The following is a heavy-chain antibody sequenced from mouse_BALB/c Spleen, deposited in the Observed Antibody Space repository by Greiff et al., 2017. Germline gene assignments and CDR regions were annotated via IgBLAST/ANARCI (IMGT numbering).Heavy chain of an antibody. CDR2: IWAGGST. CDR1: GFSLTSYG. D-gene: IGHD2-4*01. Sequence: VKLMESGPGLVAPSQSLSITCTVSGFSLTSYGVHWVRQPPGKGLEWLGVIWAGGSTNYNSALMSRLSISKDNSKSQVFLKMNSLQTDDTAMYYCARDEGMITTVSWFAYWGQGTLVTVSA. J-gene: IGHJ3*01. V-gene: IGHV2-9*02. CDR3: ARDEGMITTVSWFAY.